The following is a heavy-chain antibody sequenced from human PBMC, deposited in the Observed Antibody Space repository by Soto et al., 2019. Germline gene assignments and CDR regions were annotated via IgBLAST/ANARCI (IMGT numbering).Heavy chain of an antibody. Sequence: GESLKISCAASGFTFSDYYMSWIRQAPGKGLEWVSYISSSSSYTNYADSVKGRFTISRDNAKNSLYLQMNSLRAEDTAVYYCARDPTLGMGNYWGQGTLVTVSS. D-gene: IGHD7-27*01. CDR1: GFTFSDYY. V-gene: IGHV3-11*06. J-gene: IGHJ4*02. CDR3: ARDPTLGMGNY. CDR2: ISSSSSYT.